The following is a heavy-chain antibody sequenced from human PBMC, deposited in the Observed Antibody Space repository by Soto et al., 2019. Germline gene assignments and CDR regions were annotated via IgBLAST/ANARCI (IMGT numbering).Heavy chain of an antibody. V-gene: IGHV3-23*01. CDR2: ISGSGGST. D-gene: IGHD3-16*01. J-gene: IGHJ4*02. CDR3: AKDLETGWGNYYFDY. Sequence: GGSLRLSCAASGFTFSSYAMSWVRQAPGKGLEWVSAISGSGGSTYYADSVKGRFTISRDNSRNTLYLQMNSLRAEDTAVYYCAKDLETGWGNYYFDYWGQGTLVTVSS. CDR1: GFTFSSYA.